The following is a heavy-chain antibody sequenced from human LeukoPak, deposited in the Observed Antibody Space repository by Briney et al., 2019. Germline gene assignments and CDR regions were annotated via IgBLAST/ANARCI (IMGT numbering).Heavy chain of an antibody. CDR3: ARARIAAAGGYYYGMDV. J-gene: IGHJ6*02. CDR2: IYYSGST. V-gene: IGHV4-59*12. CDR1: GGSISSYY. D-gene: IGHD6-13*01. Sequence: PSETLSLTCTVSGGSISSYYWSWIRQPPGKGLEWIGYIYYSGSTNYNPSLKSRVTISVDTSKNQFSLKLNSVTAADTAVYYCARARIAAAGGYYYGMDVWGQGTTVTVSS.